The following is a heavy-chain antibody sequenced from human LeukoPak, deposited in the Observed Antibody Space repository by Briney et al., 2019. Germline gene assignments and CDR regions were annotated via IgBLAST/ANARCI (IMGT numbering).Heavy chain of an antibody. J-gene: IGHJ4*02. V-gene: IGHV3-48*03. CDR3: ARLYCSSPSCYPFDW. CDR1: GFTFSSYE. Sequence: PGGSLRLSCAASGFTFSSYEMNWVRQAPGKGLEWVSYISSSGRTMYYADSLKGRFTISRDNAKNSLYLQMNSLRAEDTAAYYCARLYCSSPSCYPFDWWGQGTLVTVSS. CDR2: ISSSGRTM. D-gene: IGHD2-2*01.